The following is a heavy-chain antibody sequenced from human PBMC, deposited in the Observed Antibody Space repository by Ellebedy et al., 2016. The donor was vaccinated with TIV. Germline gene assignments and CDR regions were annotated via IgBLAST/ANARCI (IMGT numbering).Heavy chain of an antibody. Sequence: SVKVSXXASGGTFSSYAISWVRQAPGQGLEWMGGIIPIFGTANYAQKFQGRVTITADESTNTAYMELSSLRSEDTAVYYCARALADCSSTSCLHYYYGMDVWGQGTTVTVSS. D-gene: IGHD2-2*01. V-gene: IGHV1-69*13. J-gene: IGHJ6*02. CDR3: ARALADCSSTSCLHYYYGMDV. CDR1: GGTFSSYA. CDR2: IIPIFGTA.